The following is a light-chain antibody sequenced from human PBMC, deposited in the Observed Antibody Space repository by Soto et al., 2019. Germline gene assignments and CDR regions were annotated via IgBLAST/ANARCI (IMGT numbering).Light chain of an antibody. J-gene: IGKJ1*01. V-gene: IGKV1-5*03. CDR2: RAS. Sequence: DTQMTQSPSTLSASVGDRVIITCRASQSISSWLAWYQQKPGKAPNLLIYRASTLKSGIPSRFSGSGSGTEFTLPLSSLQPDDFATYYCQQYDRASSTFGPGTKVEIK. CDR1: QSISSW. CDR3: QQYDRASST.